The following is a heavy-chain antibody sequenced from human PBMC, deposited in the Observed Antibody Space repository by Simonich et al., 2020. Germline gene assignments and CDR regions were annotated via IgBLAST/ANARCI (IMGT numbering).Heavy chain of an antibody. D-gene: IGHD1-7*01. CDR2: ISGSGGRK. J-gene: IGHJ4*02. CDR1: GFTFSSYA. CDR3: AKRSGVSITGTFDY. V-gene: IGHV3-23*01. Sequence: EVQLLESGGGLVQPGGSLRLSCAASGFTFSSYAMSWVRQAPGEGLEGVSAISGSGGRKYYADSVKGRFTISGDNSKNTLYLQMNSLRAEDTAVYYCAKRSGVSITGTFDYWGQGTLVTVSS.